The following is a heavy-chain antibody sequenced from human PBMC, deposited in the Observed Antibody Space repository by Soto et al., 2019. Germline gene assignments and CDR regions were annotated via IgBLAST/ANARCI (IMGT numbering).Heavy chain of an antibody. V-gene: IGHV4-59*01. CDR1: CGAISSYY. J-gene: IGHJ4*02. Sequence: QVQLQASGPGLVKPSETLSLTCTVSCGAISSYYWSWIRQTPGKGLEWIGYIYYRGSTNYNPSLKSRVTISVDTSKNQFSLKLSSVTAADTAVYYWARMSSSPDQFDYWGQGTLVTVSS. CDR3: ARMSSSPDQFDY. CDR2: IYYRGST. D-gene: IGHD6-6*01.